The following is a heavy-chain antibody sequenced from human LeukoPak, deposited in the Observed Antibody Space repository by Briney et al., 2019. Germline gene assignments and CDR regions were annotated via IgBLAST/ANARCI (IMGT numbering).Heavy chain of an antibody. D-gene: IGHD2-21*02. CDR2: ISYDGSNK. V-gene: IGHV3-30-3*01. CDR1: GFTFSSYA. Sequence: SGGSLRLSCAASGFTFSSYAMHWVRQAPGKGLEWVAVISYDGSNKYYADSVKGRFTISRDNSKNTLYLQMNSLRAEDTAVYYCAREGQCGGVCPHFDYWGQGTLVTVSS. J-gene: IGHJ4*02. CDR3: AREGQCGGVCPHFDY.